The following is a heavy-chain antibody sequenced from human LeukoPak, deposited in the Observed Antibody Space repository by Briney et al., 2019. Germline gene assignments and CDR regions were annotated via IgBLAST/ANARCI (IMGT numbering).Heavy chain of an antibody. Sequence: PGGSLRLSCAASGFSFSSYSMNWVRQAPGKGLEWVSSIRSTSRSSYIFYAESVKGRFTISRDNTKNSLFLQMNSLRAEDTAVYYCARDTHYYGSGSPAFDIWGQGTMVTVSS. J-gene: IGHJ3*02. D-gene: IGHD3-10*01. CDR3: ARDTHYYGSGSPAFDI. CDR2: IRSTSRSSYI. CDR1: GFSFSSYS. V-gene: IGHV3-21*01.